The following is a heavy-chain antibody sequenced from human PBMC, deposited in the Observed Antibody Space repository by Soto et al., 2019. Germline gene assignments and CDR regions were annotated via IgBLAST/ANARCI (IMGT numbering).Heavy chain of an antibody. D-gene: IGHD6-13*01. J-gene: IGHJ4*02. V-gene: IGHV4-39*01. CDR3: ARLIAAAGGNRAY. CDR1: GGAIITSIYY. CDR2: TYYSGST. Sequence: QRQLQESGPGLVKPSDTLSRTCPGSGGAIITSIYYWGCIRQPPGTGQEWIGCTYYSGSTYYNPSLKSRVTLSADTSTNQFSLKLSSVPAADTAVYYFARLIAAAGGNRAYWGQGTLVTVSS.